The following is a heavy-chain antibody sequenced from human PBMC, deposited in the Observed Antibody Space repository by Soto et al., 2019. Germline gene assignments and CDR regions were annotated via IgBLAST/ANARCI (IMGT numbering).Heavy chain of an antibody. Sequence: SETLSLTCAVYGGSFSGYYWSWIRQPPGKGLEWIGEINHSGSTNYNPSLKSRVTISVDTSKNQFSLKLSSVTAADTAVYYCAYYGSGIPRGTWGQGTLVTVSS. CDR2: INHSGST. V-gene: IGHV4-34*01. CDR3: AYYGSGIPRGT. D-gene: IGHD3-10*01. J-gene: IGHJ5*02. CDR1: GGSFSGYY.